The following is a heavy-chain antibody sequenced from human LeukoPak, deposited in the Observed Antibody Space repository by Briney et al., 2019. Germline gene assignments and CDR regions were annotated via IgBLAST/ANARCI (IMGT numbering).Heavy chain of an antibody. J-gene: IGHJ5*02. Sequence: PGGSLRLSCAASGFTFSSYGMHWVRQAPGKGLEWVAFIWYDGSNKYYTDSLKGRFTISGDNSKNTLYLQMNSLRAEDTAIYYCARDRGESWFDPWGQGTLVTVSS. V-gene: IGHV3-33*01. CDR1: GFTFSSYG. CDR2: IWYDGSNK. D-gene: IGHD3-10*01. CDR3: ARDRGESWFDP.